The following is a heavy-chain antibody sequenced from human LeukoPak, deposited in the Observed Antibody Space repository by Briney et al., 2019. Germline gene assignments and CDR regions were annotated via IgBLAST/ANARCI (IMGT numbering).Heavy chain of an antibody. V-gene: IGHV3-30*02. CDR2: IWYDGRKK. Sequence: GGSLRLSCAASGFTFSNYGKHWVRQAPGKGLEGGALIWYDGRKKYYADSVKGRFTISRDNSKNTLYLQMNTLRAEDTAVYYCAKDRGGDCSGGRCYYYYYYMDVWGKGTTVTVSS. CDR3: AKDRGGDCSGGRCYYYYYYMDV. CDR1: GFTFSNYG. D-gene: IGHD2-15*01. J-gene: IGHJ6*03.